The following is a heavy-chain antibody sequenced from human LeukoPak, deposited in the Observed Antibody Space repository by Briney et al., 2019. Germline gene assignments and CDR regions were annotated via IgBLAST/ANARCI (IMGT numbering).Heavy chain of an antibody. V-gene: IGHV3-53*01. D-gene: IGHD3-3*01. CDR2: IYSGGST. Sequence: GGSLRLSCAASGFTVSSNYMSWVRQAPGKGLEWVSVIYSGGSTYYADSVKGRFTISRDNSKNTLYLQMNSLRAEDTAVYYCAKGRPRYYDFWSGYPAWGMDVWGQGATVTVSS. CDR3: AKGRPRYYDFWSGYPAWGMDV. CDR1: GFTVSSNY. J-gene: IGHJ6*02.